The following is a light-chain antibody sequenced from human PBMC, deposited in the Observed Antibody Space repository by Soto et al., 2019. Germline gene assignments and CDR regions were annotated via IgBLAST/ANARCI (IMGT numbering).Light chain of an antibody. CDR1: SSDVGGYNY. CDR3: NSYTSSSTLVV. V-gene: IGLV2-14*01. Sequence: QSVLTQPASVSGSPGQSITISGTGTSSDVGGYNYVSWYQQHPGKAPKLMIYEVSNRPSGVSNRFSGSKSGNTASLTISGLQAEDEADYYCNSYTSSSTLVVFGGGTKLTVL. J-gene: IGLJ2*01. CDR2: EVS.